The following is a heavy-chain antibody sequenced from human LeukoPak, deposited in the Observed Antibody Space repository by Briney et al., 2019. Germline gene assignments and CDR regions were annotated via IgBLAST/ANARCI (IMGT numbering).Heavy chain of an antibody. J-gene: IGHJ3*02. D-gene: IGHD2-2*01. V-gene: IGHV3-7*01. CDR3: ARDQDVVVLLGIIAYDAFDI. Sequence: PGGSLRLSCAASGFTLSKYWMTWVRQAPGKGLEWVANIKQDGSDKYYVDSVKGRFTVSRDNAKNSLYLQLNSLRAEDTAVYYCARDQDVVVLLGIIAYDAFDIWGQGTMVTVSS. CDR1: GFTLSKYW. CDR2: IKQDGSDK.